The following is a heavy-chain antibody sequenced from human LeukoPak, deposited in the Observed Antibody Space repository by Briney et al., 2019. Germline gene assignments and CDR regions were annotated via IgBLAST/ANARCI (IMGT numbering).Heavy chain of an antibody. CDR1: GGSISSYY. Sequence: LETLSLTCTVSGGSISSYYWSWIRQPPGKGLEWIGYIYYSGSTNYNPSLKSRVTISVDTSKNQFSLKLSSVTAADTAVYYCARGSLYDAFDIWGQGTMVTVSS. CDR3: ARGSLYDAFDI. CDR2: IYYSGST. V-gene: IGHV4-59*01. J-gene: IGHJ3*02.